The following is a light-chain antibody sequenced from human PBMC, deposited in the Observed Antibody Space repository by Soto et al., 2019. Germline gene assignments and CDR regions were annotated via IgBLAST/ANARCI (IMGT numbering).Light chain of an antibody. V-gene: IGLV1-44*01. CDR3: AAWDYSLSGRV. CDR2: NND. CDR1: SSNIGANT. J-gene: IGLJ1*01. Sequence: QSVLTQPPSASGTPGQRVTISCSGSSSNIGANTVNWYQQLPGTAPKLLISNNDQRPSGVPDRFSCSKSGTSASLAISGLQSEDDADYYCAAWDYSLSGRVFGSGTKVTVL.